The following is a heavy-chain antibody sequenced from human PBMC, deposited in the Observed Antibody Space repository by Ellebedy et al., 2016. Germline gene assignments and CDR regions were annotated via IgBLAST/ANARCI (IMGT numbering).Heavy chain of an antibody. CDR1: GYTFTSYA. Sequence: ASVKVSCKASGYTFTSYAMNWVRQAPGQRLEWMGWSNTNTGNPAYAQGFTGRFVFSLDTSVSTAYLQISSLKAEDTAVYYCARVAARRQFDYWGQGTLVTVSS. V-gene: IGHV7-4-1*02. J-gene: IGHJ4*02. CDR3: ARVAARRQFDY. CDR2: SNTNTGNP. D-gene: IGHD6-6*01.